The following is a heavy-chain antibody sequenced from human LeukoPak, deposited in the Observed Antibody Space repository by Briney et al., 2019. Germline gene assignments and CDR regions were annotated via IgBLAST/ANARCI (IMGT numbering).Heavy chain of an antibody. CDR3: VTGQWLVPVSY. Sequence: SETLSLTCAVNGGSFSGNYWSWIRQPPGRGLEWIGEINHSGSTNYNPSLKSRVTISADTSKNQFSLKLSSVTAADTAVYYCVTGQWLVPVSYWGQGTLVTVSS. V-gene: IGHV4-34*01. CDR2: INHSGST. CDR1: GGSFSGNY. D-gene: IGHD6-19*01. J-gene: IGHJ4*02.